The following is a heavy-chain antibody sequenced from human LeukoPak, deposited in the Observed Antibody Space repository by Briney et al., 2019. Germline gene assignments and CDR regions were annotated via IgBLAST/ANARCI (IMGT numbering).Heavy chain of an antibody. J-gene: IGHJ6*02. V-gene: IGHV3-74*01. CDR3: ARDGYNYVGYYYYGMDV. CDR1: GFTFSRYA. D-gene: IGHD5-24*01. CDR2: INSDGSTT. Sequence: GGSLRLSCAASGFTFSRYAMTWVRRAPGKGLVWVSRINSDGSTTNYADSVQGRFTISRDNAKNTLYLQMNSLRAEDTAVYYCARDGYNYVGYYYYGMDVWGQGTTVTVSS.